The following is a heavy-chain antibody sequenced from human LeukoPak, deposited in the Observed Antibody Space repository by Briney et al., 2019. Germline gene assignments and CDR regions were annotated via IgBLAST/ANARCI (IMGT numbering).Heavy chain of an antibody. CDR3: ARDQEDGLFDP. J-gene: IGHJ5*02. V-gene: IGHV3-48*01. Sequence: PGGSLRLSCAASGFTFSSYSMNWVRQAPGKGLEWVSYISSSSSTIYYADSVRGRFTISRDNAKNSLYLQMNSLRAEDTAVYYCARDQEDGLFDPWGQGTLVTVSS. CDR1: GFTFSSYS. CDR2: ISSSSSTI. D-gene: IGHD4-17*01.